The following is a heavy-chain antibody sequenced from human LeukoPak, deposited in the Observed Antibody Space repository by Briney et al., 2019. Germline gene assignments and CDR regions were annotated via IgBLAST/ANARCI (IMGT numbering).Heavy chain of an antibody. V-gene: IGHV3-23*01. CDR1: GFTFSSYA. J-gene: IGHJ4*02. CDR3: ASARGYDFWSGYYPPRD. D-gene: IGHD3-3*01. CDR2: IGAGGTFT. Sequence: PGGSLRLSCTASGFTFSSYAMNWVRQAPGKGLEWVSGIGAGGTFTYYADSVKGRFTISRDNSRNTLYLQMNSLRADDTAVYYCASARGYDFWSGYYPPRDWGQGTLVTVSS.